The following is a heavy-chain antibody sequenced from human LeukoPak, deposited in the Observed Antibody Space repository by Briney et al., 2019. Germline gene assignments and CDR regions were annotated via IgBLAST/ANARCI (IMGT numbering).Heavy chain of an antibody. CDR3: ARDSWELGDAFDI. CDR1: GGSISSGDYY. V-gene: IGHV4-30-4*08. Sequence: PSQTLSLTCTVSGGSISSGDYYWSWIRQPPGKGLEWIGYIYYSGSTYYNPSLKSRVTISVDTSKNQFSLKLSSVTAADTAVYYCARDSWELGDAFDIWGQGTMVTVSS. CDR2: IYYSGST. D-gene: IGHD1-26*01. J-gene: IGHJ3*02.